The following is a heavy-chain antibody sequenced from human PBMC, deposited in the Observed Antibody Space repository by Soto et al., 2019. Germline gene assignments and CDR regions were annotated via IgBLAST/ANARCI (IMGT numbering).Heavy chain of an antibody. Sequence: EVQLVESGGGLVQPGGSLRLSCAASGFTDSSNYMSWVRQAPGKGLEWVSVIYSGGSTYYADSVKGRFSISRDNSKNTLYLQMNSLRAEDTAVYSCARDCSGGSCYPGDYWGQGTLVTVSS. CDR3: ARDCSGGSCYPGDY. V-gene: IGHV3-66*01. CDR2: IYSGGST. CDR1: GFTDSSNY. D-gene: IGHD2-15*01. J-gene: IGHJ4*02.